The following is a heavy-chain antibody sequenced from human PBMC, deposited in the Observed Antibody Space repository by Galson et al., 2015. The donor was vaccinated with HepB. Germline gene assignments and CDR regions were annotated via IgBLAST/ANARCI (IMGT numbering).Heavy chain of an antibody. CDR2: IWHDGGNR. Sequence: SLRLSCAASGFVFSSYAMHWVRQAPGKGLEWVAVIWHDGGNRYYAESVKGRFTISRDNSKNTLSLQMNSPRGDDTAVYYCARSHPVCSSSSCYFFQYWGQGTLVAVSS. D-gene: IGHD2-2*01. J-gene: IGHJ4*02. CDR3: ARSHPVCSSSSCYFFQY. V-gene: IGHV3-33*01. CDR1: GFVFSSYA.